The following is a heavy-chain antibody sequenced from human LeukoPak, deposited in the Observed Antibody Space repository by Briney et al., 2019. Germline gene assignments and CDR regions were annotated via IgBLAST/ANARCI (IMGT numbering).Heavy chain of an antibody. CDR2: IKQDGSEK. CDR3: ARAPRWGDYDSSGYSYYFDY. CDR1: GFTFSSYW. Sequence: GGSLRLSCTASGFTFSSYWMSWVRQAPGKGLEWVANIKQDGSEKYYVDSVKGRFTISRDNAKNSLYLQMNSLRAEDTAVYYCARAPRWGDYDSSGYSYYFDYWGQGTLVTVSS. J-gene: IGHJ4*02. V-gene: IGHV3-7*03. D-gene: IGHD3-22*01.